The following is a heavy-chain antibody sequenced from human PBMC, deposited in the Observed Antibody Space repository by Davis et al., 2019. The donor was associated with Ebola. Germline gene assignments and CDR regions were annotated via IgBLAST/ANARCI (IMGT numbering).Heavy chain of an antibody. CDR2: ISSSSSYI. CDR1: GFTFSSHS. CDR3: ATGWWDCSSTSCLHY. J-gene: IGHJ4*02. D-gene: IGHD2-2*01. Sequence: GESLKISCAASGFTFSSHSMNWVRQASGKGLEWVSSISSSSSYIYYADSVKGRFTIPRDNAKNSLYLQMNSLRAEDTAVYYCATGWWDCSSTSCLHYWGQGTMVTVSS. V-gene: IGHV3-21*01.